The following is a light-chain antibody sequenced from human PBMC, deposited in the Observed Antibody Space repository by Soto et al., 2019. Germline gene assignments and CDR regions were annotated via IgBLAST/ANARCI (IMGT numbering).Light chain of an antibody. CDR1: QSVSNN. CDR3: QQYSVWQLT. V-gene: IGKV3D-15*01. Sequence: EIVLTQSPATLSVSPGERAALSCRASQSVSNNLAWYQQKPGQPPRLLIFGASTRATGIPARFSGSGSEAEFALTISTLQYEDFEVYYCQQYSVWQLTFGGGTKVDIK. J-gene: IGKJ4*01. CDR2: GAS.